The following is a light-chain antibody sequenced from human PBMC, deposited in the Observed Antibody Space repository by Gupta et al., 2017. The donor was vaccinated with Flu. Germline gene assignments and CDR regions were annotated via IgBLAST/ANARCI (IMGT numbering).Light chain of an antibody. CDR2: WAS. CDR1: QSVLYSSNNKNY. Sequence: DIVMTQSPDSLAVSLGERATINCKSSQSVLYSSNNKNYLAWYQQKPGQPPKLHIYWASTRESGVPDRFSGSGSGTDFTLTISSLQAEDVAVYYCQQYYSTPLLTFGGGTKVEIK. CDR3: QQYYSTPLLT. V-gene: IGKV4-1*01. J-gene: IGKJ4*01.